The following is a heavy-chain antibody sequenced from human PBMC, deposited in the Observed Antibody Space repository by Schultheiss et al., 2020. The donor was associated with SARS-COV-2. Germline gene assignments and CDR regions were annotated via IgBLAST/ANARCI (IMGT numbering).Heavy chain of an antibody. V-gene: IGHV3-21*04. CDR1: GFTFSSYS. J-gene: IGHJ6*02. CDR3: ARDQGGNYYDTSGYPYGMDV. CDR2: ISSSSSYI. D-gene: IGHD3-22*01. Sequence: GSLRLSCAASGFTFSSYSMNWVRQAPGKGLEWVSSISSSSSYIYYADSVKGRFTISRDNAKKSLYLQMNSLRVEDTAVYYCARDQGGNYYDTSGYPYGMDVWGQGTTVTVSS.